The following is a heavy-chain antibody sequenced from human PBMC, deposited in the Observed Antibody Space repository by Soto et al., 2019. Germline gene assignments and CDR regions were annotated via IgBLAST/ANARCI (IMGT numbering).Heavy chain of an antibody. V-gene: IGHV1-18*01. CDR3: ANGPLYSSSWYYFGY. CDR2: ISAYNGNT. J-gene: IGHJ4*02. D-gene: IGHD6-13*01. CDR1: GYTFTSYG. Sequence: ASVKVSCKASGYTFTSYGISWVRQAPGQGLEWMGWISAYNGNTNYAQKLQGRVTMTTDTSTSTAYMELRSLRSDDTAVYYCANGPLYSSSWYYFGYWGQGTLVTVSS.